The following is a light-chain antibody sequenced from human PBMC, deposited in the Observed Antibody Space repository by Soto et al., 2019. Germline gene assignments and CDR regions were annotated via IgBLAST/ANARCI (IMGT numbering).Light chain of an antibody. CDR3: QHYDTDAWT. CDR2: KSS. V-gene: IGKV1-5*03. J-gene: IGKJ1*01. Sequence: DIHLTQSPSTLSASVGDRVTITCRASETISIWLAWYQQKPGKAPKLLMYKSSTLESGVPSRFSVSGSGTEFTLAISGLQPDDFATADGQHYDTDAWTFGQGTK. CDR1: ETISIW.